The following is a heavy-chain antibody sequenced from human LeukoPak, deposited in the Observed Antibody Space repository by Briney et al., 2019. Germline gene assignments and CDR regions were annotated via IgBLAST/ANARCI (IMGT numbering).Heavy chain of an antibody. CDR3: ARAGYYYDSSDFDY. CDR1: GYTFTRYY. V-gene: IGHV1-46*01. Sequence: ASVKVSCRASGYTFTRYYMHWVRQAPGQGLEWMGIINPSSGSTAYAQKFQGRVTMTTDTSTSTAYMELRSLRSDDTAVYYCARAGYYYDSSDFDYWGQGTLVTVSS. J-gene: IGHJ4*02. D-gene: IGHD3-22*01. CDR2: INPSSGST.